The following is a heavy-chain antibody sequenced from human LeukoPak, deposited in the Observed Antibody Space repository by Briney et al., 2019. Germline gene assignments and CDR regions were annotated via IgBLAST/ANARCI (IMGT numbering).Heavy chain of an antibody. CDR2: ISGSGAST. D-gene: IGHD3-3*01. CDR1: GFTFSIYA. CDR3: AQIPFRSGDYHFDY. J-gene: IGHJ4*02. Sequence: GGSLRLSCAASGFTFSIYAMSWVRQTPGKGLEWVSTISGSGASTYYADSVKGRFTVSRDNSKNTLHLQMKSLSAADTAVYYCAQIPFRSGDYHFDYWGQGTLLTVSS. V-gene: IGHV3-23*01.